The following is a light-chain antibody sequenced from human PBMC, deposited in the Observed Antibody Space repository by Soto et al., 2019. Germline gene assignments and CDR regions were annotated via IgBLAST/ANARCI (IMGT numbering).Light chain of an antibody. Sequence: QSALTQPRSVSGSPGQSVAISCTGTSSDVGGYNYVSWYQQHPGKAPRLMIYDVNQRPSGVPDRFSGSKSGNTASLTISGLQADDESDYYCVLYMGSGIWVFGGGTKLTVL. V-gene: IGLV2-11*01. CDR3: VLYMGSGIWV. J-gene: IGLJ3*02. CDR2: DVN. CDR1: SSDVGGYNY.